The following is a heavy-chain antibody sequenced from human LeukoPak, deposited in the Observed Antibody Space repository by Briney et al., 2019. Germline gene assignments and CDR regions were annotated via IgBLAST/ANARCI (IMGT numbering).Heavy chain of an antibody. V-gene: IGHV1-8*03. CDR2: MNPNSGNT. J-gene: IGHJ4*02. D-gene: IGHD1-26*01. Sequence: GAPVKVSCKASGYTFTSYDINWVRQATGQGLEWMGWMNPNSGNTGYAQKFQGRVTITRNTSISTAYMELSSLRSEDTAVYYCARTSYSGSYVDYWGQGTLVTVSS. CDR1: GYTFTSYD. CDR3: ARTSYSGSYVDY.